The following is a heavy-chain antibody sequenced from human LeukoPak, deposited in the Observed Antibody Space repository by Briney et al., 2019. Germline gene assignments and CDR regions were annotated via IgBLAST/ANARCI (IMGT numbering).Heavy chain of an antibody. J-gene: IGHJ4*02. D-gene: IGHD3-16*01. CDR3: ASEPADYVRGSFSDY. Sequence: PLETLSLTRSVSGGSMKDYYWSWIRPPPGKGLEWIAYINDNGHSGYNPALDSRVTISVDTSKNNSSLRLSSVTAADTAVYYCASEPADYVRGSFSDYWGKGTLVTVSS. V-gene: IGHV4-59*12. CDR2: INDNGHS. CDR1: GGSMKDYY.